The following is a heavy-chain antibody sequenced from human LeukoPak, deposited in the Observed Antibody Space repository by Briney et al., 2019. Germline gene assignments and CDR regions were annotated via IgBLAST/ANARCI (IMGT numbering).Heavy chain of an antibody. CDR3: ASRYSGYDLIDY. Sequence: PSETLSLTCTVSGGSISSSSYYWGWIRQPPGKGLEWIGSIYYSGSTYYNPSLKSRVTISVDTSKNQFSLKLSSVTAADTAVYYCASRYSGYDLIDYWGQGTLVTVSS. CDR2: IYYSGST. D-gene: IGHD5-12*01. V-gene: IGHV4-39*07. CDR1: GGSISSSSYY. J-gene: IGHJ4*02.